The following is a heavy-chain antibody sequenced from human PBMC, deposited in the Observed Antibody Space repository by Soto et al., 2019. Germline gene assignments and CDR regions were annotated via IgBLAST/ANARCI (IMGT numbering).Heavy chain of an antibody. CDR2: ISYDGSNK. J-gene: IGHJ6*02. CDR1: GFTFSSYA. V-gene: IGHV3-30-3*01. CDR3: ARHGADNDQYYYYGMDV. Sequence: GGSLRLSCAASGFTFSSYAMHWVRQAPGKGLEWVAVISYDGSNKYYADSVKGRFTISRDNSKNTLYLQMNSLRAEDTAVYYCARHGADNDQYYYYGMDVWGQGTTVTVSS. D-gene: IGHD2-8*01.